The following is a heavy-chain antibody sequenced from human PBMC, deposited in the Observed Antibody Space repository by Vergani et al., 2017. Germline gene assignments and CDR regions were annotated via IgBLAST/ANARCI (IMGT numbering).Heavy chain of an antibody. Sequence: VQLVESGGGVVQPGRSLRLSCAASGFTFSSYWMSWVRQAPGKGLEWVANIKQDGSEKYYVDSVKGRFTISRDNAKNSLYLQMNSLRAEDTAVYYCARDYDFWSGYGYYYYYGMDVWGQGTTVTVS. CDR1: GFTFSSYW. D-gene: IGHD3-3*01. CDR3: ARDYDFWSGYGYYYYYGMDV. CDR2: IKQDGSEK. J-gene: IGHJ6*02. V-gene: IGHV3-7*01.